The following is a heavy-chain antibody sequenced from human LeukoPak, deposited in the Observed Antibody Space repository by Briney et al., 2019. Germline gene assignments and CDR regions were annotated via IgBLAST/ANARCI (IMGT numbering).Heavy chain of an antibody. CDR3: ARELATGAGAYKY. J-gene: IGHJ4*02. CDR1: GFTFNNYW. V-gene: IGHV3-7*01. CDR2: IKEDGSGQ. Sequence: PGGSLRLSCAASGFTFNNYWMAWVRQAPGKGLEWVANIKEDGSGQNYVDSVKGRFIISRDNAKNSLYLQMNSLRAEDAAVYFCARELATGAGAYKYWGQGTLVTASS. D-gene: IGHD1-1*01.